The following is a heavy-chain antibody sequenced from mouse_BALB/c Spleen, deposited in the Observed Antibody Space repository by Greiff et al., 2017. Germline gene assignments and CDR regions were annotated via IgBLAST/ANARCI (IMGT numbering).Heavy chain of an antibody. Sequence: VQLQQSGPELVKPGASVKISCKASGYTFTDYNMHWVKQSHGKSLEWIGYIYPYNGGTGYNQKFKSKDTLTVDNSSSTAYMELSSLTSEDSAVYYCARSNGDQAWFAYWGQGTLVTVSA. CDR3: ARSNGDQAWFAY. J-gene: IGHJ3*01. CDR2: IYPYNGGT. V-gene: IGHV1S29*02. CDR1: GYTFTDYN. D-gene: IGHD4-1*01.